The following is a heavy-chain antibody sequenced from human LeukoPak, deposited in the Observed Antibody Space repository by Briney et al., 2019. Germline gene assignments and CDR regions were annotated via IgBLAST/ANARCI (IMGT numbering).Heavy chain of an antibody. CDR3: ARDRLGYCSSTSCRHLDY. CDR1: GFTVSSNY. CDR2: IYSGGST. Sequence: GGSLRLSCAASGFTVSSNYMSWVRQAPGKGLEWVSVIYSGGSTYYADSVKGRFTISRDNSKNTLYLQMNSLRVEDTAVYYCARDRLGYCSSTSCRHLDYWGQGTLVTVSS. V-gene: IGHV3-66*01. J-gene: IGHJ4*02. D-gene: IGHD2-2*01.